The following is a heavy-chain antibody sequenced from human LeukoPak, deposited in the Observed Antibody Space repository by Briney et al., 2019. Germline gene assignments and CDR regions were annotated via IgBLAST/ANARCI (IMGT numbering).Heavy chain of an antibody. CDR1: GGSFSGYY. CDR2: INHSGST. V-gene: IGHV4-34*01. J-gene: IGHJ4*02. Sequence: SETMFLTCAAYGGSFSGYYWSWIRQPPGKGLEWLGEINHSGSTNYNPSLKSRVTISVDTSKNQFSLKLSSVTAADTAVYYCARVGYDSSGYFQTRFDYWGQGTLVTVSS. D-gene: IGHD3-22*01. CDR3: ARVGYDSSGYFQTRFDY.